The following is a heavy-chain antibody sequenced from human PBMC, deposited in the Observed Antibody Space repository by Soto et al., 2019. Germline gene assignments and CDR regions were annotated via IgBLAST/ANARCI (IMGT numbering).Heavy chain of an antibody. CDR2: IIPILGIA. V-gene: IGHV1-69*04. Sequence: SVKVSCKASGGTFSSYTISWVRQAPGQGLEWMGRIIPILGIANYAQKFQGRVTITADKSTSTAYMELSSLRSEDTAVYYCARDGRGLQYAIRVWFDPWGRGTLVTVSS. D-gene: IGHD4-4*01. CDR3: ARDGRGLQYAIRVWFDP. CDR1: GGTFSSYT. J-gene: IGHJ5*02.